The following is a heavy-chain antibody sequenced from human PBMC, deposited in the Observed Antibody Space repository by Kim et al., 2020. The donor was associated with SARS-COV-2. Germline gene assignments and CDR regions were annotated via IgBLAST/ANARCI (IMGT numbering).Heavy chain of an antibody. Sequence: AQKFQGRVTITADKSTSTAYMELSGLRSEDTAVYYCASNDFWSGPYYFDYWGQGTLVTVSS. V-gene: IGHV1-69*02. CDR3: ASNDFWSGPYYFDY. J-gene: IGHJ4*02. D-gene: IGHD3-3*01.